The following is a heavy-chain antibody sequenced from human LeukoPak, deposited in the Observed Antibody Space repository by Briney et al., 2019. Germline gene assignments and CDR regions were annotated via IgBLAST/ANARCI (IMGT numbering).Heavy chain of an antibody. V-gene: IGHV4-39*01. CDR2: IFYSGIT. J-gene: IGHJ5*02. CDR3: ARQAVIIPTGVEGPWFDP. Sequence: SETLSLTCNVSGGSMSNIYYWGWIRQPPGKGLEWIGNIFYSGITYYNPSLRSRVTIAIDTSKSQFSLKLTSVTAADTAVYYCARQAVIIPTGVEGPWFDPWGQGTLVAVSS. D-gene: IGHD1-14*01. CDR1: GGSMSNIYY.